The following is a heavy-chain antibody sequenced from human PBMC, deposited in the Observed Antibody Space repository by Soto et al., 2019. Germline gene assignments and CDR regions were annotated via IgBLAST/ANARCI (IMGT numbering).Heavy chain of an antibody. D-gene: IGHD4-17*01. V-gene: IGHV4-34*01. CDR1: GGSFSGYY. CDR2: INHSGGT. CDR3: ARDDYGVAWYFDL. J-gene: IGHJ2*01. Sequence: QVQLQQWGAGLLKPSETLSLTCAVYGGSFSGYYWSWIRQPPGKGLEWIGEINHSGGTNYNPSLKSRVTISVDTSKNQFSLKLSSVTAADTAVYYCARDDYGVAWYFDLWGRGTLVTVSS.